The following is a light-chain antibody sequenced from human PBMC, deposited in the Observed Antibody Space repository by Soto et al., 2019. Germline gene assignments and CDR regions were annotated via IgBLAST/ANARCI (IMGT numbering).Light chain of an antibody. CDR1: SSNIGAGYD. Sequence: QSVLTQPPSVSGAPGQRVTISCTGSSSNIGAGYDVHWYQQLPGTAPNLLIYGNSNRPSGVPDRFSGSKSGTSASLGITGLQAEDEADYSCQSYDSSLSGSVVFGGGTKLTVL. CDR2: GNS. CDR3: QSYDSSLSGSVV. V-gene: IGLV1-40*01. J-gene: IGLJ2*01.